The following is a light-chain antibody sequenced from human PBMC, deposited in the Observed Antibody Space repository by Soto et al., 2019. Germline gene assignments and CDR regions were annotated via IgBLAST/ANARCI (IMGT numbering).Light chain of an antibody. CDR2: GNS. J-gene: IGLJ1*01. CDR3: QSYDSSLSGYV. CDR1: SSNIGAGYD. V-gene: IGLV1-40*01. Sequence: QSVLTQPPSVSGAPGQRVTISCTGSSSNIGAGYDVHWYQQLPGTAPKLLIYGNSNRPSGVPDRFSGSKSGTSASLAITGPQAEDGADYYCQSYDSSLSGYVFGTGTKLTVL.